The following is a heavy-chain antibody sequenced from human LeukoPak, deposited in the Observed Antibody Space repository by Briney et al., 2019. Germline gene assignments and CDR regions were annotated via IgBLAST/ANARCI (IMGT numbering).Heavy chain of an antibody. CDR3: ASGYRSGPICA. CDR2: ISSSGSNS. V-gene: IGHV3-48*01. Sequence: GGSLRLSCAASGFTFSIYGISWVRQAPGKGLEWVSYISSSGSNSYHADSVKSRFSISRDNSKNSLYLQMNSLRAEDTAMYFCASGYRSGPICAWGQGTLVTVSS. D-gene: IGHD3-16*02. CDR1: GFTFSIYG. J-gene: IGHJ4*02.